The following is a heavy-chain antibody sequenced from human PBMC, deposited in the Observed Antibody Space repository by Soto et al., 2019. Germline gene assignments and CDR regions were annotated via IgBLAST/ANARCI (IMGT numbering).Heavy chain of an antibody. CDR2: ISYDGTDE. V-gene: IGHV3-30*03. J-gene: IGHJ4*02. CDR3: ARPESDLNDHFDY. CDR1: GFSFSSYG. D-gene: IGHD1-1*01. Sequence: QVQLVESGGGVVQPGRSLRLSCAASGFSFSSYGMHWVRQAPGKGLEWVAMISYDGTDEYYADSLKGRFTISRDNSKNAVSLQMSSVGDEDTAVYYCARPESDLNDHFDYWGQRTLVTVSS.